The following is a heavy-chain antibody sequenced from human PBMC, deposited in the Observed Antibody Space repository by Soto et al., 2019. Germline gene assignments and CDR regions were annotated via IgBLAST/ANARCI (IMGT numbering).Heavy chain of an antibody. V-gene: IGHV3-23*01. CDR3: AKDRRGDYYFDY. J-gene: IGHJ4*02. Sequence: GGSLRLSCAASGFTFSSYAMSWVRQAPGKGLEWVPAISGSGGSTYYADSVKGRFTISRDNSKNTLYLQMNSLRAEDTAVYYCAKDRRGDYYFDYWGQGTLVTVSS. D-gene: IGHD2-21*02. CDR2: ISGSGGST. CDR1: GFTFSSYA.